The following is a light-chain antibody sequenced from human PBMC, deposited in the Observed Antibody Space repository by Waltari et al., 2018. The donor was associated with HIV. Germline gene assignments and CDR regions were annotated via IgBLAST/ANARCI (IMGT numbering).Light chain of an antibody. Sequence: SYELTQPPSVSVSPGQTASITCSGDNLEDTYVCGYQQKPGQSPGLVLYKDRERPSGIPQRFSGSNSGNTATLTISGTQATDEADYFCQAWDGSNGVFGGGTKLTVL. J-gene: IGLJ3*02. CDR1: NLEDTY. V-gene: IGLV3-1*01. CDR2: KDR. CDR3: QAWDGSNGV.